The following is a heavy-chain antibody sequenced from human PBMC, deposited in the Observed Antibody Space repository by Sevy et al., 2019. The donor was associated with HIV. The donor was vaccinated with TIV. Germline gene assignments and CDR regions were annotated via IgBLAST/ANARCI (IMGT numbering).Heavy chain of an antibody. J-gene: IGHJ4*02. CDR1: GFSITSYW. CDR3: VNDFGGPTDY. Sequence: GGSLRLSCAGSGFSITSYWMHWVRQAPGKGLVWVSRMNEDGSVTNHADSVRGRFTISRDIAKNTLYLQMNSLSVDDTAVYYCVNDFGGPTDYWGQGNVVTVSS. V-gene: IGHV3-74*01. D-gene: IGHD3-16*01. CDR2: MNEDGSVT.